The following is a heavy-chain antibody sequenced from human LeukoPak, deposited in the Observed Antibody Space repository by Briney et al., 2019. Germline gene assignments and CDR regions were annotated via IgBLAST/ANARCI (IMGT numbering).Heavy chain of an antibody. CDR1: GFTFSSYA. Sequence: PGGSLRLSCAASGFTFSSYAMSWVRQAPGKGLEWVSAISNSGGNTYYADSVKGRFTISRDNSKNTLYLQMDTLRAEDTAVYYCARRTSGSFDQWGQGILVTVSS. D-gene: IGHD3-22*01. V-gene: IGHV3-23*01. J-gene: IGHJ4*02. CDR3: ARRTSGSFDQ. CDR2: ISNSGGNT.